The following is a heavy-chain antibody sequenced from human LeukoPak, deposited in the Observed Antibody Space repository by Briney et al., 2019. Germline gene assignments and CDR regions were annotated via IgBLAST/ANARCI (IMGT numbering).Heavy chain of an antibody. CDR3: AKSPYYYNSSGYPHNGPDY. Sequence: GGSLRLSCAASGFTFTNAWMNWVRQAPGKGLEWVAVISYDGSNKYYADSVKGRFTISRDNSKNTLYLQMNSLRAEDTAVYYCAKSPYYYNSSGYPHNGPDYWGQGTLVTVSS. CDR2: ISYDGSNK. V-gene: IGHV3-30*18. J-gene: IGHJ4*02. D-gene: IGHD3-22*01. CDR1: GFTFTNAW.